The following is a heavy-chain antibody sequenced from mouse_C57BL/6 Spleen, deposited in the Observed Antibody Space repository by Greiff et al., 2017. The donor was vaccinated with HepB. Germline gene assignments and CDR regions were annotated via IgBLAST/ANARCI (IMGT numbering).Heavy chain of an antibody. Sequence: QVQLQQPGAELVKPGASVKLSCKASGYTFTSYWMHWVKQRPGQGLEWIGMIHPNSGSTNYNEKFKSKATLTVDKSSSTAYMQLISLTSEDSSVYYCARPYGSTYAPFDYWGQGTTLTVSS. V-gene: IGHV1-64*01. CDR3: ARPYGSTYAPFDY. CDR1: GYTFTSYW. D-gene: IGHD1-1*01. J-gene: IGHJ2*01. CDR2: IHPNSGST.